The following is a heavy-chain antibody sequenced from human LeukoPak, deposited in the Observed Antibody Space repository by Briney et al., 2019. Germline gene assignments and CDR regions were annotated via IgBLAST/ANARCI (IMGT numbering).Heavy chain of an antibody. CDR1: GYTFTGYY. V-gene: IGHV1-2*02. D-gene: IGHD5-18*01. CDR2: INPNSGGT. J-gene: IGHJ4*02. Sequence: ASVKVSCKASGYTFTGYYMHWVRQAPGQGLEWMGWINPNSGGTNYAQKFQGRVTMTRDTSISTAYMELSRLRSDDTAVYYCARDLSPDTAMPCNHFDYWGQGTLVTVSS. CDR3: ARDLSPDTAMPCNHFDY.